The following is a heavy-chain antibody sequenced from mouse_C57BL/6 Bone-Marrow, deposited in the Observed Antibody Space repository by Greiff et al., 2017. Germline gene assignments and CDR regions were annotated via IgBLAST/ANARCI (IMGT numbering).Heavy chain of an antibody. CDR1: GFNIKDYY. CDR2: IDPEDGDT. J-gene: IGHJ2*01. V-gene: IGHV14-1*01. D-gene: IGHD1-2*01. Sequence: VQLKESGAELVRPGASVKLSCTASGFNIKDYYMHWVKQRPEQGLEWIGRIDPEDGDTEYAPKFQGKATMTADTSSNTAYPQLSSLTSEDTSVYYRTTAGFYRRSPSYFDYWGQGTTLTVSS. CDR3: TTAGFYRRSPSYFDY.